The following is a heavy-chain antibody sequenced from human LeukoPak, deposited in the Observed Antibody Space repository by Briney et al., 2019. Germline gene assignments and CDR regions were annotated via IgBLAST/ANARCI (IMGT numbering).Heavy chain of an antibody. CDR2: ISSSSSYI. CDR3: ARGYSSGVDAFDI. D-gene: IGHD6-19*01. V-gene: IGHV3-21*01. Sequence: PGGSLRLSCAASGFTFSSYSMNWVRQAPGKGLEWVSSISSSSSYIYYADSVKGRFTISRDNAKNSLYLQMNSLRAEDTAVYYCARGYSSGVDAFDIWGQGTMVTVSS. J-gene: IGHJ3*02. CDR1: GFTFSSYS.